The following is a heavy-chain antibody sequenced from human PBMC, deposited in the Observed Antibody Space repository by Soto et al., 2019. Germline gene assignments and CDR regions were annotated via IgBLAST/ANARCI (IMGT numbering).Heavy chain of an antibody. V-gene: IGHV1-46*01. J-gene: IGHJ4*02. D-gene: IGHD2-8*01. Sequence: ASVKVSCKASGYTFTSYYMHWVRQAPGQGLEWMAIINPSGGSTSYAQKFQGRVTMTRDTSTSTVYMELSSLRSDDTAVYYCARGDCTNGVCYTDYFDYWGQGTLVTVSS. CDR3: ARGDCTNGVCYTDYFDY. CDR2: INPSGGST. CDR1: GYTFTSYY.